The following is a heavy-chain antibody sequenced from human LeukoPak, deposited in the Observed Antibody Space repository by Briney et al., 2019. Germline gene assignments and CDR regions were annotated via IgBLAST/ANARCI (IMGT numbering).Heavy chain of an antibody. Sequence: SETLSLTCAVYGGSFSGYYWSWIRQPPGKGLEWIGEINHSGSTNYNPSLKSRVTISVDTSKNQFSLKLSSVTAADTAVYYCARAVAAAGGGWFDPWGQGTLVTVSS. CDR3: ARAVAAAGGGWFDP. CDR1: GGSFSGYY. D-gene: IGHD6-13*01. CDR2: INHSGST. V-gene: IGHV4-34*01. J-gene: IGHJ5*02.